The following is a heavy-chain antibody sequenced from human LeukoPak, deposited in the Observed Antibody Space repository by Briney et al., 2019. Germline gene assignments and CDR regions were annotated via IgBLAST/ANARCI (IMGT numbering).Heavy chain of an antibody. CDR3: TTGVEK. CDR1: GFTFSKAW. J-gene: IGHJ4*02. Sequence: GGSLRLSCEASGFTFSKAWMTWVRQAPGKGLEWVGRIKSKTDGETTDYGAPVKGRFTISREDPKNALYLEMNSLKTEDTAVYYCTTGVEKWGQGTRVTVSS. CDR2: IKSKTDGETT. V-gene: IGHV3-15*01. D-gene: IGHD3-3*01.